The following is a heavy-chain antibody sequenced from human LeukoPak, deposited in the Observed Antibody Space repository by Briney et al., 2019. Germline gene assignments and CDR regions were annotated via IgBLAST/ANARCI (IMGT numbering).Heavy chain of an antibody. CDR2: IHYSGST. CDR3: ARHYQLLHFDY. J-gene: IGHJ4*02. D-gene: IGHD2-2*01. V-gene: IGHV4-39*01. CDR1: GDSISSSSYY. Sequence: ASETLSLTFTVSGDSISSSSYYWGWICQPPGKGLEWIGTIHYSGSTYYNPSLKSRVTISVDTSKNQFSLMVYSVTAADTAVYYCARHYQLLHFDYWGQGTLVTVSS.